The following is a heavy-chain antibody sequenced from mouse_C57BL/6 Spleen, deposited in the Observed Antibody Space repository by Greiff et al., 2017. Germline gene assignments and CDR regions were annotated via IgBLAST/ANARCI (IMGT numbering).Heavy chain of an antibody. CDR2: INPSSGYT. Sequence: QVQLQQSGAELAKPGASVKLSCKASGYTFTSYWMHWVKQRPGQGLEWIGYINPSSGYTKYNQKFKDKATLTADKSSSTAYMQLSSLTSEDSAVYYCARSPDGYYDAMDYWGQGTSVTVSS. D-gene: IGHD2-3*01. V-gene: IGHV1-7*01. CDR3: ARSPDGYYDAMDY. CDR1: GYTFTSYW. J-gene: IGHJ4*01.